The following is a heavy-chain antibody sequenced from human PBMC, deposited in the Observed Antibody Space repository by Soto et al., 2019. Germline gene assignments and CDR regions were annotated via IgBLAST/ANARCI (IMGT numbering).Heavy chain of an antibody. CDR3: ASYVDTPGVTSSYWFFDV. J-gene: IGHJ2*01. CDR2: IYYSGTT. CDR1: GGSISSGAYY. V-gene: IGHV4-31*03. D-gene: IGHD5-18*01. Sequence: QVQLQESGPGLVKPSQTLSLTCTVSGGSISSGAYYWSWIRQHPGKGLEWNGYIYYSGTTSYNPSHKSRVTISVDTSKNQFSLNLSSLTAAATDVHYCASYVDTPGVTSSYWFFDVWGRGTLVTVSS.